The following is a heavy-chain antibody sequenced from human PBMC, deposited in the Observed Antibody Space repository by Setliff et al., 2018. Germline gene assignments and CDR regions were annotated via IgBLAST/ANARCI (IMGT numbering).Heavy chain of an antibody. CDR3: ARDRTYYASGTYTRWFDY. Sequence: SETLSLTCTVSGDSSSGHHWSWIRQPPGKGLEWIGFVFYSGDTRYNPSLKSRVTMSVDTSMNQFSLNLNSVTAADTAVYYCARDRTYYASGTYTRWFDYWGQGTLVTVSS. CDR1: GDSSSGHH. V-gene: IGHV4-59*11. J-gene: IGHJ4*02. D-gene: IGHD3-10*01. CDR2: VFYSGDT.